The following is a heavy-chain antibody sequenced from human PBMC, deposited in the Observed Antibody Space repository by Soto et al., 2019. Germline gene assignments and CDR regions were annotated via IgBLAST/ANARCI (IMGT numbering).Heavy chain of an antibody. CDR2: IWYDGSNR. Sequence: QVQLVESGGGVVQPGTSLRLSCEASGFTISTHGMHWVRQAPGKGLEWVANIWYDGSNRFYADSVQGRFTISKDSSKNILYLQMSSLRAEDTVVYYCAAATTWNFHFHYWGQGTQVTVSS. V-gene: IGHV3-33*01. CDR1: GFTISTHG. J-gene: IGHJ4*02. CDR3: AAATTWNFHFHY. D-gene: IGHD1-7*01.